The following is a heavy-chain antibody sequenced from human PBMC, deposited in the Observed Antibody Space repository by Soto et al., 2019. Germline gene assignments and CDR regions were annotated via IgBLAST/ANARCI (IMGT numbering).Heavy chain of an antibody. CDR1: GYNFAGYW. CDR3: ARGGVSTSTFDH. V-gene: IGHV5-51*01. J-gene: IGHJ4*02. Sequence: LGESLKISCKGSGYNFAGYWIAWVRQMPGKGLELMGIIYPSDSDTRYRPSFQGQVTISADKSISSAYLQWSSLRASDTAMYYCARGGVSTSTFDHWGQGTPVTVPS. CDR2: IYPSDSDT. D-gene: IGHD3-3*01.